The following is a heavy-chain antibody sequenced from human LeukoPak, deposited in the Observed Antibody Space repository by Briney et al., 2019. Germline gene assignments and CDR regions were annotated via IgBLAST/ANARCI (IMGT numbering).Heavy chain of an antibody. J-gene: IGHJ6*02. Sequence: SETLSLTCTVSGGSVSSGCYYWSWLPQPPGEGLVWIGYIYYSGSTNYNPSLKSRVTISVDTSKNQFSLKLSSVTAADTAVYYCANGGIAADYYCMDVWGQGTTVTVSS. CDR3: ANGGIAADYYCMDV. V-gene: IGHV4-61*01. CDR1: GGSVSSGCYY. CDR2: IYYSGST. D-gene: IGHD6-25*01.